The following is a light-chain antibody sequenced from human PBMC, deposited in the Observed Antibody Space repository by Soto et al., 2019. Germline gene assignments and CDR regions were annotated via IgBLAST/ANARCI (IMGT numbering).Light chain of an antibody. CDR1: QSVTNSY. CDR3: QQYYSYPRT. V-gene: IGKV3-15*01. CDR2: GAS. Sequence: EIVMTQSPVTLSVSPGERATLSCRASQSVTNSYLAWYQQKPGQAPRLLIFGASTRAAGIPARISGSGSGTEFTLTISSLQSEDFATYYCQQYYSYPRTFGQGTKVDIK. J-gene: IGKJ1*01.